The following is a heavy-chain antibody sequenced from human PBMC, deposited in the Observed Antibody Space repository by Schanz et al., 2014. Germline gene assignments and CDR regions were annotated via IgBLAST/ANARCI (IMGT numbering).Heavy chain of an antibody. Sequence: EVQLLESGGGLVQPGGSLRLSCAASGFNFNNFAMTWVRQAPGKGLEWVSVIGVDGTTTYYADSVKGRFTISRDNSKNTLYLQMNSLRADDTAVYYCAKGPYYYYYMDVWGNGTTVTVSS. CDR1: GFNFNNFA. V-gene: IGHV3-23*01. J-gene: IGHJ6*03. CDR3: AKGPYYYYYMDV. CDR2: IGVDGTTT.